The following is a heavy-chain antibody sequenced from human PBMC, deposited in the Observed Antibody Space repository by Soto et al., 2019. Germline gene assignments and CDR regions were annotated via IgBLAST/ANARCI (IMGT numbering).Heavy chain of an antibody. J-gene: IGHJ4*02. CDR1: GGLFSSYP. D-gene: IGHD3-22*01. V-gene: IGHV1-69*01. CDR2: IIPAFQTA. CDR3: ARGGSGYTWFNEF. Sequence: QEQLGQSGAEVKKPGSSVKVSCKASGGLFSSYPISWVRQVPGQGLEWMGGIIPAFQTAYYTQRFQGRVTITADESTNTAYMELSSLRSEDTAIYYCARGGSGYTWFNEFWGQGTLVTVSS.